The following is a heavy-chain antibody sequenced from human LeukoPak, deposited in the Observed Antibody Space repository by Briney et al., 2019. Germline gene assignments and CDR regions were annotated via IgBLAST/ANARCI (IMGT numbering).Heavy chain of an antibody. D-gene: IGHD5-12*01. CDR3: ARVRWLRRLDY. J-gene: IGHJ4*02. V-gene: IGHV4-34*01. Sequence: SETLSLTCAVYGGSFSDYYWSGIRQPPGKGLEWIGEINHSGSTNYNPSLKSRVTISVDTSKNQFSLKLSSVTAADTAVYYCARVRWLRRLDYCGQGTLVTVSS. CDR1: GGSFSDYY. CDR2: INHSGST.